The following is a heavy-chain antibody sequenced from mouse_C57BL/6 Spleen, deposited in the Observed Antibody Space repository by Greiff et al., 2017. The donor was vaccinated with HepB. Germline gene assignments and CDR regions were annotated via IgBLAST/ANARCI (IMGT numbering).Heavy chain of an antibody. D-gene: IGHD2-3*01. J-gene: IGHJ1*03. CDR1: GYTFTSYW. CDR2: IYPGSGST. Sequence: VKLQQPGAELVKPGASVKMSCKASGYTFTSYWITWVKQRPGQGLEWIGDIYPGSGSTNYNEKFKSKATLTVDTSSSTAYMQLSSLTSEDSAVYYCARPGYYLYWYFDVWGTGTTVTVSS. V-gene: IGHV1-55*01. CDR3: ARPGYYLYWYFDV.